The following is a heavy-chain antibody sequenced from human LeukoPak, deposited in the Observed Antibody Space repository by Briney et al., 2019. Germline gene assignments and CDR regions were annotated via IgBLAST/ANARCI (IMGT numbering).Heavy chain of an antibody. V-gene: IGHV3-30*04. CDR1: GLTFSSYA. Sequence: PGSSVRLLRAPSGLTFSSYAMHWVRQPPRKGLEWVAVISLVGSNKFNAGAVNGRFTISRDNSKNTLYLQMNSLRAEDTAVYYCARVWKPYGSVSNGMDVWGKGTTVTVSS. J-gene: IGHJ6*04. D-gene: IGHD3-10*01. CDR2: ISLVGSNK. CDR3: ARVWKPYGSVSNGMDV.